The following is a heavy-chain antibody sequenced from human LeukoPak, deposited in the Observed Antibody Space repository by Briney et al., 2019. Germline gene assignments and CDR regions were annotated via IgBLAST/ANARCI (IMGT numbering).Heavy chain of an antibody. D-gene: IGHD3-16*02. CDR2: MNPNSGNT. Sequence: ASVTVSCKASGYTFTSYDTNWVRQATGQGLEWMGWMNPNSGNTGYAQKFQGRVTITRNTSISTAYMELSSLRSEDTAVYYCARGVNWGSYRYGSYYFDYWGQGTLVTVSS. J-gene: IGHJ4*02. CDR1: GYTFTSYD. V-gene: IGHV1-8*03. CDR3: ARGVNWGSYRYGSYYFDY.